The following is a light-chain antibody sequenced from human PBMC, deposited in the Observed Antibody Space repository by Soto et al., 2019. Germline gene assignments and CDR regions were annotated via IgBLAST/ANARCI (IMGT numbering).Light chain of an antibody. Sequence: EIVLTQSPGTLSLSPGERATLSCRASQSVSNNYLAWYQQKPGQAPRLLICGASSRATGVPDRFSGSGSGTDFTLTISRLEPADSALYYCQQFGGSPLVTFGGGSRVEIK. CDR2: GAS. CDR1: QSVSNNY. V-gene: IGKV3-20*01. CDR3: QQFGGSPLVT. J-gene: IGKJ4*01.